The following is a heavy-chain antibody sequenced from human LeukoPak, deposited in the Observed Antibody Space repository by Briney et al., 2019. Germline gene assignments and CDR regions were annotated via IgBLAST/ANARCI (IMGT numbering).Heavy chain of an antibody. V-gene: IGHV3-30*18. Sequence: PGRSLRLSCAASGFTFSSYGMHWVRQAPGKGLEWVAVISYDGSNKYYADSVKGRFTTSRDNSKNTLYLQMNSLRAEDTAVYYCAKDVAAAGIGFDYWGQGTLVTVSS. CDR1: GFTFSSYG. J-gene: IGHJ4*02. D-gene: IGHD6-13*01. CDR2: ISYDGSNK. CDR3: AKDVAAAGIGFDY.